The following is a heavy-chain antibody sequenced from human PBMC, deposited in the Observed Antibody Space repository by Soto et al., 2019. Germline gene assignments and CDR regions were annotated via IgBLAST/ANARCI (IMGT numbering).Heavy chain of an antibody. CDR2: ISPYNGNT. D-gene: IGHD3-3*01. J-gene: IGHJ4*02. Sequence: QVQLVQSGAEVKRPGASVKVSCKASGYTFRNYGITWVRQAPGQGLEWMAWISPYNGNTNYAQDLQGRVTMTTDTSTSTAYMELRSLTSEDTAMYYCARDLVSGSDFWRAYNGGYFDYWGQGTLDTVSS. V-gene: IGHV1-18*01. CDR3: ARDLVSGSDFWRAYNGGYFDY. CDR1: GYTFRNYG.